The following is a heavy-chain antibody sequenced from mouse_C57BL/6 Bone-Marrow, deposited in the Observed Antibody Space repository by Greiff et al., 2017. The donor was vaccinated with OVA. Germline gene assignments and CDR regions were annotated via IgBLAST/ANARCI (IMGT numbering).Heavy chain of an antibody. D-gene: IGHD4-1*01. J-gene: IGHJ3*01. CDR1: GFTFSDYG. CDR3: ASHWEGFAY. Sequence: EVKLMESGGGLVQPGGSLKLSCAASGFTFSDYGMAWVRQAPRKGPEWVAFISNLAYSIYYADTVTGRFTISRENAKNTLYLEMSSLRSEDTAMYYCASHWEGFAYWGQGTLVTVSA. V-gene: IGHV5-15*01. CDR2: ISNLAYSI.